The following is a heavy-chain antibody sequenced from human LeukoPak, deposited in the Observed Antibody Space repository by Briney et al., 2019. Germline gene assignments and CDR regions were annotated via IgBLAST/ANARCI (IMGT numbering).Heavy chain of an antibody. CDR2: INAGNGNT. J-gene: IGHJ4*02. CDR1: GYTSTSYA. V-gene: IGHV1-3*01. CDR3: ARKGMIVVALDY. D-gene: IGHD3-22*01. Sequence: ASVKVSCKASGYTSTSYAMHWVRQAPGQRLEWMGWINAGNGNTKYSQKFQGRVTITRDTSASTAYMELSSLRSEDTAVYYCARKGMIVVALDYWGQGTLVTVSS.